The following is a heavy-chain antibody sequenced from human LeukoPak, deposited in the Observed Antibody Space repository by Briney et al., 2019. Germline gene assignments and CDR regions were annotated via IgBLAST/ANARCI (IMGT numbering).Heavy chain of an antibody. V-gene: IGHV4-39*01. CDR1: GGSISSSSYY. J-gene: IGHJ4*02. CDR3: ARRYYYDSSGYYYEYYFDY. D-gene: IGHD3-22*01. Sequence: SETLSLTCTVSGGSISSSSYYWGWIRQPPGKGLEWMGSIYYSGSTYYNPSLKSRVTISVDTSKNQFSLKLSSVTAADTAVYYCARRYYYDSSGYYYEYYFDYWGQGTLVTVSS. CDR2: IYYSGST.